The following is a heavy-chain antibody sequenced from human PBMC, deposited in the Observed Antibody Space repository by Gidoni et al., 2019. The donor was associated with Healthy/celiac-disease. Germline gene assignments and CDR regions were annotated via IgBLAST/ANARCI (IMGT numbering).Heavy chain of an antibody. CDR2: ISSSSSYI. D-gene: IGHD6-13*01. V-gene: IGHV3-21*01. Sequence: EVQLVESGGGLVKPGGSLRLSCAASGFTFSSYSMNWVRQAPGKGLEWVSSISSSSSYIYYADSVKGRFTISRDNAKNSLYLQMNSLRAEDTAVYYCASILAAAAGTGDYWGQGTLVTVSS. CDR3: ASILAAAAGTGDY. CDR1: GFTFSSYS. J-gene: IGHJ4*02.